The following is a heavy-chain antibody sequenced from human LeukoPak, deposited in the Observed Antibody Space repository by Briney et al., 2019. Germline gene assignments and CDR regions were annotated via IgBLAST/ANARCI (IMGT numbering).Heavy chain of an antibody. CDR2: ISYDGSNK. Sequence: GGSLRLSCAASGFTFSSYGMHWVRQAPGKGLEWVAVISYDGSNKYYADSVKGRFTISRDNAKNSLYLQMNSLRAEDTAVYYCAREAAVDTANFDYWGQGTLVTVSS. J-gene: IGHJ4*02. CDR1: GFTFSSYG. CDR3: AREAAVDTANFDY. V-gene: IGHV3-30*03. D-gene: IGHD5-18*01.